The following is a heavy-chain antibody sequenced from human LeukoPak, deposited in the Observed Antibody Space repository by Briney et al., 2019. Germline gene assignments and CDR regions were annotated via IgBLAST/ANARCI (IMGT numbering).Heavy chain of an antibody. CDR1: GFTFSSYA. CDR2: ISGSGGST. J-gene: IGHJ4*02. Sequence: GGSLRLSCAASGFTFSSYAMSWVRQAPGKGLEWVSAISGSGGSTCYADSVKGRFTISRDNSKNTLYLQMNSLRAEDTAVYYCARAGLWQLVQDYWGQGTLVTVSS. D-gene: IGHD6-6*01. V-gene: IGHV3-23*01. CDR3: ARAGLWQLVQDY.